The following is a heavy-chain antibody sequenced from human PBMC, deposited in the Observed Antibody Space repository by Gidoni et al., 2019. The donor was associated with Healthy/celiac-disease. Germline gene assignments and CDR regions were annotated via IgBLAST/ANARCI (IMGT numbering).Heavy chain of an antibody. J-gene: IGHJ5*02. CDR1: GGPISSYY. Sequence: QVQLQESGPGLVKPSETLSLTCTVSGGPISSYYWSWIRQPPGKGLEWIGYIYYSGSTNYNPSLKSRVTISVDTSKNQFSLKLSSVTAADTAVYYCARDSKEGWFGEYGWFDPWGQGTLVTVSS. V-gene: IGHV4-59*01. D-gene: IGHD3-10*01. CDR2: IYYSGST. CDR3: ARDSKEGWFGEYGWFDP.